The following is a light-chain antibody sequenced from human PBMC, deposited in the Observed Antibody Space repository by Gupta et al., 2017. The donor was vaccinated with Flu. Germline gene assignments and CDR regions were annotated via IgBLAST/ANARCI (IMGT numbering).Light chain of an antibody. Sequence: DIVMTQSPDSLVVSLGDRATINCKSSQNILYSSIDKNYLAWYQQKPGLPPKLLIYWASTRESGVPDRFSGSGSGTDFTLTISKLQADDVAVYYCQQYYSAPWTFGQGTKVEIK. J-gene: IGKJ1*01. CDR1: QNILYSSIDKNY. CDR3: QQYYSAPWT. V-gene: IGKV4-1*01. CDR2: WAS.